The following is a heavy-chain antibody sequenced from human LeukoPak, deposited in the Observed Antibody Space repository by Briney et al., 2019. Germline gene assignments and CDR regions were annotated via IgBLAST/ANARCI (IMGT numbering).Heavy chain of an antibody. D-gene: IGHD3-10*01. J-gene: IGHJ5*02. V-gene: IGHV4-39*01. CDR2: IYDSGST. Sequence: WGWIRXPPGKGLGWIGSIYDSGSTYYSPSLKSRVTISVDTSKNQFSLKLNSVTAADTAVYYCARHYGPWGQGTLVTVSS. CDR3: ARHYGP.